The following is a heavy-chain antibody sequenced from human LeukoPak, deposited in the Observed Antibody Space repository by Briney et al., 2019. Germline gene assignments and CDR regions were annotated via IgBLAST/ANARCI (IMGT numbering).Heavy chain of an antibody. CDR2: ITSGGST. CDR3: AKRLPVVGDRNRAFDY. J-gene: IGHJ4*02. Sequence: SGGSLRLSCAASGFTFSNYAMNWVRQAPGKGLEWVSVITSGGSTYYADSVKGRFTISRDNSKNTLYLQMNSLRAEDTAVYCCAKRLPVVGDRNRAFDYWGQGTLVTVSS. V-gene: IGHV3-23*01. D-gene: IGHD2-21*02. CDR1: GFTFSNYA.